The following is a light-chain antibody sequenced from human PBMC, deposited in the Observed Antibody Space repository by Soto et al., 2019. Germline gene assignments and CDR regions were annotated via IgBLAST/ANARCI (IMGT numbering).Light chain of an antibody. J-gene: IGKJ1*01. CDR2: DAS. CDR3: QHYNSYSEA. Sequence: DIQMTQSPSTLSASVGERVTITCRASQSISNRLAWYQQKPGKAPKVLIYDASSLESGVPSRFSGSGSATEFILTISSLQPDDFATYYCQHYNSYSEAFGQGTKVDIK. V-gene: IGKV1-5*01. CDR1: QSISNR.